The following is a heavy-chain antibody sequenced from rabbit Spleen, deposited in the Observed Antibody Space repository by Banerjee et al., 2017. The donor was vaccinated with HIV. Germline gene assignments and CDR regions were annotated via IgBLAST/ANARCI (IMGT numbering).Heavy chain of an antibody. CDR3: ARLTGFPGYFTL. CDR2: IYAGSSGDT. CDR1: GFSFSSTYY. J-gene: IGHJ4*01. D-gene: IGHD7-1*01. Sequence: QQQLEESGGGLVKPEGSLTLTCTASGFSFSSTYYMCWVRQAPGKGLEWIACIYAGSSGDTYYANWAKGRFTISKTSSTTVTLQMTSLTAADTATYFCARLTGFPGYFTLWGQGTLVTVS. V-gene: IGHV1S45*01.